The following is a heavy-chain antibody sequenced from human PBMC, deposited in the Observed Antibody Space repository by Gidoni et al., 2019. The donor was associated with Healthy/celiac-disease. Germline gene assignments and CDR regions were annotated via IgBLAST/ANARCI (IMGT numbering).Heavy chain of an antibody. D-gene: IGHD2-21*02. V-gene: IGHV3-23*01. CDR3: ANPTPAYCGGDCADY. Sequence: EVQLLESGGGLLQPGGSLRLSCAALGFTFSSYAMSWVRRAPGKGLEWVSAISGSGGSTYYADSVKGRFTISRDNSKNTLYLQMNSLRAEDTAVYYCANPTPAYCGGDCADYWGQGTLVTVSS. CDR1: GFTFSSYA. CDR2: ISGSGGST. J-gene: IGHJ4*02.